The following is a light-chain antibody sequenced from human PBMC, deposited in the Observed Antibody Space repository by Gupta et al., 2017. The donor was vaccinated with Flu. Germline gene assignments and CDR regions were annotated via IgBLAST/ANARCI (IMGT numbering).Light chain of an antibody. Sequence: EVVLTQSPATLPLSPGERAVLSCRASQIVSPSLAWYQQKPGQAPRLLMYDASRRAAGIPDRFSGSGSGTDFTLTISTLEPEDFAVYYCQQRSDLPMYTFGQGTKLEIK. CDR2: DAS. J-gene: IGKJ2*01. CDR1: QIVSPS. V-gene: IGKV3-11*01. CDR3: QQRSDLPMYT.